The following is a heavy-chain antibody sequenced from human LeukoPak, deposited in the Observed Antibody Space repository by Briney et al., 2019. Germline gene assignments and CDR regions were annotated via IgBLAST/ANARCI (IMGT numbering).Heavy chain of an antibody. J-gene: IGHJ4*02. CDR3: AKDGGYYYEGSGYHFDY. Sequence: GGSLRLSCAVSGFTFSSFAMSWVRQAPGKGLDWVSSISGSGGSTHYADSVKGRFTISRDSSKNTLYLQMNNLRAEDTAVYYCAKDGGYYYEGSGYHFDYWGQGTLVTVSS. CDR2: ISGSGGST. CDR1: GFTFSSFA. D-gene: IGHD3-22*01. V-gene: IGHV3-23*01.